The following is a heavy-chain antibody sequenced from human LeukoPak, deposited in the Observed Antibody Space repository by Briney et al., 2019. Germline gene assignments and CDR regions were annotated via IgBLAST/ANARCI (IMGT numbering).Heavy chain of an antibody. J-gene: IGHJ4*02. V-gene: IGHV3-13*01. CDR2: IGSAGDI. CDR1: GFTFSRYD. Sequence: PGGSLRLSCAASGFTFSRYDMHWVRQAKGRGLEWVSSIGSAGDIYYSGSVKGRFTISRENAKNSLYLQMNSLRAGDTAVYYCARSDQWRKIVGATYFDYWGQGTLVTVSS. CDR3: ARSDQWRKIVGATYFDY. D-gene: IGHD1-26*01.